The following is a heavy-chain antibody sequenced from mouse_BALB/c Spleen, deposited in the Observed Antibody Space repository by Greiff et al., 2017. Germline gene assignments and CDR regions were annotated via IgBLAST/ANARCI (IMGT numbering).Heavy chain of an antibody. J-gene: IGHJ4*01. CDR1: GFNIKDTY. Sequence: EVKVVESGAELVKPGASVKLSCTASGFNIKDTYMHWVKQRPEQGLEWIGRIDPANGNTKYDPKFQGKATITADTSSNTAYLQLSSLTSEDTAVYYCARLGAMDYWGQGTSVTVSS. CDR2: IDPANGNT. V-gene: IGHV14-3*02. CDR3: ARLGAMDY.